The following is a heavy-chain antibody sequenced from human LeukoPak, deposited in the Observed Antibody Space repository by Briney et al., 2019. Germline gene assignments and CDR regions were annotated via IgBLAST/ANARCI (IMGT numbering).Heavy chain of an antibody. Sequence: GGSLRLSCAASGFTFSDYYMSWIRQAPGKGLEWVANIKQDGSGKYYVDSVKGRFTISRDNAKNSLYLQMNSLRAEDTAVYYCARDAAVQQLGYYYYYMDVWGKGTTVTVSS. CDR1: GFTFSDYY. CDR3: ARDAAVQQLGYYYYYMDV. V-gene: IGHV3-7*01. CDR2: IKQDGSGK. J-gene: IGHJ6*03. D-gene: IGHD6-13*01.